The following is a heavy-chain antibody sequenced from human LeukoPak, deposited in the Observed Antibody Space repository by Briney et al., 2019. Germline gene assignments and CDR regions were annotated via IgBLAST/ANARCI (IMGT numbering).Heavy chain of an antibody. CDR2: IYSGGNT. Sequence: GGSLRLSCAASGFTVSSNYMSWVRQAAGKGLEWVSIIYSGGNTYYADSVKGRFTISRDNSKNTLYLQMNSLRAEDTGVYYCAKDLSSGSRRAYWGQGTLVTVSS. D-gene: IGHD6-19*01. V-gene: IGHV3-66*01. CDR1: GFTVSSNY. CDR3: AKDLSSGSRRAY. J-gene: IGHJ4*02.